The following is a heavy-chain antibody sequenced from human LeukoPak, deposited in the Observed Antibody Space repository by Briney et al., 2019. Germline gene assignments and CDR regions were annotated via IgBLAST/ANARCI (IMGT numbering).Heavy chain of an antibody. V-gene: IGHV3-9*01. CDR2: ISWNSGSI. D-gene: IGHD6-13*01. CDR1: GFTFDDYA. Sequence: GGSLRLSCAASGFTFDDYAMHWVRQAPGKGLEWVSGISWNSGSIGYADSVKGRFTIYRDNAKKSVYLQMNSLIAEDTALYYCARDQGAAGDYWGQGTLVTVSS. CDR3: ARDQGAAGDY. J-gene: IGHJ4*02.